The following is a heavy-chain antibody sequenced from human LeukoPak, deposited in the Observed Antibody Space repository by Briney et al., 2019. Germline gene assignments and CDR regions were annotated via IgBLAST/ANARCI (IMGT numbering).Heavy chain of an antibody. Sequence: GGSLRLSCAASGFTFNTYAMHWVRQAPGKGLEWVAVIWSDGNNKHYADSVKGRFTISRDNSENTLSLQMNSLRAEDTAVYYCARDQIPITVAAPGYWGQGTLVTVSS. CDR2: IWSDGNNK. J-gene: IGHJ4*02. CDR1: GFTFNTYA. V-gene: IGHV3-33*01. D-gene: IGHD6-19*01. CDR3: ARDQIPITVAAPGY.